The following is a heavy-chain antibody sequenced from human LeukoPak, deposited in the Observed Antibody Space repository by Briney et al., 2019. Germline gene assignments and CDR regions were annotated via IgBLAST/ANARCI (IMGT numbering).Heavy chain of an antibody. D-gene: IGHD6-19*01. CDR2: IYTSGST. CDR1: GGSISSGSYY. Sequence: SETLSLTCTVSGGSISSGSYYWSWIRQPAGKGLEWIGRIYTSGSTNYNPSLKSRVTISVDTSKNQFSLKLSSVTAADTAVYYCARSYSSGWYRDAFDIWGQGTMVTVSS. V-gene: IGHV4-61*02. CDR3: ARSYSSGWYRDAFDI. J-gene: IGHJ3*02.